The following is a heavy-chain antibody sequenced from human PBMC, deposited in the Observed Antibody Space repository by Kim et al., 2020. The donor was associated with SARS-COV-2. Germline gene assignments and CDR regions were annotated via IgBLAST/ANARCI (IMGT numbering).Heavy chain of an antibody. Sequence: SETLSLTCTVSGGSISSSSYYWGWIRQPPGKGLEWIGSIYYSGSTYYNPSLKSRVTISVDTSKNQFSLKLSSVTAADTAVYYCARTLAYYYDSSGYYGTNDAFDIWGQGTMVTVSS. CDR2: IYYSGST. D-gene: IGHD3-22*01. J-gene: IGHJ3*02. CDR1: GGSISSSSYY. V-gene: IGHV4-39*07. CDR3: ARTLAYYYDSSGYYGTNDAFDI.